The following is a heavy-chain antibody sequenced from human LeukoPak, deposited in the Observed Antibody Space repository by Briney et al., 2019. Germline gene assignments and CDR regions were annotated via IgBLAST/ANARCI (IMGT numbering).Heavy chain of an antibody. J-gene: IGHJ4*02. V-gene: IGHV4-34*01. D-gene: IGHD3-22*01. Sequence: PSETLSLTCAVHGGSFSGYYWSWIRQPPGKGLEWIGEINHSGSTNYNPSLKSRVTISVDTSKNQFSLKLSSVTAADTAVYYCARRMIVVVFPTPFGPRTSYFDYWGQGTLVTVSS. CDR3: ARRMIVVVFPTPFGPRTSYFDY. CDR2: INHSGST. CDR1: GGSFSGYY.